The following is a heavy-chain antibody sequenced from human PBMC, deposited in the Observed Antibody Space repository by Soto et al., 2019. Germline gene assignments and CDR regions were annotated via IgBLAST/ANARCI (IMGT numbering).Heavy chain of an antibody. CDR1: GYSFTTYG. CDR2: ISAFNGQT. CDR3: ARDRSHDDSKDD. D-gene: IGHD3-22*01. V-gene: IGHV1-18*01. J-gene: IGHJ6*02. Sequence: QVHLVQSGGEVRKPGASVKVSCKTSGYSFTTYGISWVRRAPGQGLEWMGWISAFNGQTKSAQKVQGRVTMTTDTSMSTVNMEPRNLRAYDTARYSCARDRSHDDSKDDWGQGTTVTVSS.